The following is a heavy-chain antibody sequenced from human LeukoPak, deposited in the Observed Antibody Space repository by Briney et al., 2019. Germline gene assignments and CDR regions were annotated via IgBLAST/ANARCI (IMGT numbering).Heavy chain of an antibody. V-gene: IGHV3-7*01. Sequence: QPGGSLRLSCTASGFSFSSYWMSWVRQPPGKGLEWVASIKQDGTEKYYVDSEKGRFTISKDNSKNSLYLQMNTLRAEDTAVYYCAREDHSTYAYWGQGTLVTVSS. CDR2: IKQDGTEK. CDR1: GFSFSSYW. D-gene: IGHD2/OR15-2a*01. CDR3: AREDHSTYAY. J-gene: IGHJ4*02.